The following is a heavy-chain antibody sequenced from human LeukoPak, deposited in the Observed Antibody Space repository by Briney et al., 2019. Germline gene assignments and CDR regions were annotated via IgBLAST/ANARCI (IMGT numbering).Heavy chain of an antibody. Sequence: PGGSLRLSCAASGFIFTEYYMNWVRQAPGKGLEWVSYISSSGSTIYYADSVKGRFTISRDNAKNSLYLQMNSLRAEDTAVYYCAELGITMIGGVWGKGTTVTVSS. J-gene: IGHJ6*04. V-gene: IGHV3-11*04. D-gene: IGHD3-10*02. CDR3: AELGITMIGGV. CDR1: GFIFTEYY. CDR2: ISSSGSTI.